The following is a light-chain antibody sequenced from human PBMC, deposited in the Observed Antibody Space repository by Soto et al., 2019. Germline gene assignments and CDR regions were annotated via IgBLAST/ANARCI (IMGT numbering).Light chain of an antibody. CDR2: GAS. Sequence: EVVLTQSPGTLSLSPGERATLSCRASQSVNSRYLAWNQQKPGQAPRLLIYGASTRATGIPARFSGSGSGTEFTLTISSLQSEDFAVYYCQQYNNWPTWTFGQGTKVDIK. J-gene: IGKJ1*01. CDR3: QQYNNWPTWT. CDR1: QSVNSRY. V-gene: IGKV3-15*01.